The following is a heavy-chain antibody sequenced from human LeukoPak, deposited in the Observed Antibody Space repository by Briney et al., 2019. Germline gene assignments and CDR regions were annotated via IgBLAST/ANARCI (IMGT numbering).Heavy chain of an antibody. V-gene: IGHV1-2*02. Sequence: ASVKVSCKASGYTFTGYYMHWVRQAPGQGLEWMGWINPNSGGTNYAQKFQGRVTMTRDTSTSTAYMELSRLRSDDTAVYYCAKGPADGSGSYEKGYWGQGTLVTVSS. J-gene: IGHJ4*02. CDR1: GYTFTGYY. CDR2: INPNSGGT. CDR3: AKGPADGSGSYEKGY. D-gene: IGHD3-10*01.